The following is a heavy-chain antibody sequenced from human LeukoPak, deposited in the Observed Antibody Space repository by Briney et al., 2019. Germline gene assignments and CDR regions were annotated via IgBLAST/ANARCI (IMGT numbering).Heavy chain of an antibody. CDR2: IYHSGST. CDR1: GHSISSGYY. V-gene: IGHV4-38-2*02. D-gene: IGHD2-15*01. Sequence: SETLSLTCTVSGHSISSGYYWGWIRQPPGKGLEWIGSIYHSGSTYYNPSLKSRVTMSADTSKNQFSLKLSSVTAADTAVYYCARDRTPDCSGGSCYPYAFDIWGQGTMVTVSS. J-gene: IGHJ3*02. CDR3: ARDRTPDCSGGSCYPYAFDI.